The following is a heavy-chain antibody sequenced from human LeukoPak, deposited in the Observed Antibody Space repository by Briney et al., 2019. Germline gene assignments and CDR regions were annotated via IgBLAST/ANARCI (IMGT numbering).Heavy chain of an antibody. CDR2: IYYSGST. CDR1: GGSISSYY. D-gene: IGHD2-2*01. CDR3: ARDCSSTSSNSMDV. Sequence: SETLSLTCTVSGGSISSYYWSWIRQPPGKGLEWIGYIYYSGSTNYNPSLKSRVTIPVDTSKNQFSLKLSSVTAADTAVYYCARDCSSTSSNSMDVWGQGTTVTVSS. J-gene: IGHJ6*02. V-gene: IGHV4-59*01.